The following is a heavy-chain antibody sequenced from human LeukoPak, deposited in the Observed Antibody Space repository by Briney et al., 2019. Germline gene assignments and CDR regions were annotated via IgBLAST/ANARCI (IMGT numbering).Heavy chain of an antibody. CDR1: GFTFSSYG. J-gene: IGHJ3*02. D-gene: IGHD3-22*01. CDR3: ARDRDSSGHYRRNYYYRGAAFDI. Sequence: GGSLRLSCAASGFTFSSYGMHWVRQAPGKGLEWVAVIWYDGSNKYYADSVKGRFTISRDNSKNTLYLQMNSLRAEDTAVYYCARDRDSSGHYRRNYYYRGAAFDIWGQGTMVTVSS. V-gene: IGHV3-33*01. CDR2: IWYDGSNK.